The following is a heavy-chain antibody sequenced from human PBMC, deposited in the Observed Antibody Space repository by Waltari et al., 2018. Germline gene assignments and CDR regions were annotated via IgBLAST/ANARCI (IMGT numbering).Heavy chain of an antibody. V-gene: IGHV4-61*09. CDR2: IYTSGST. CDR1: GGSISSGSYY. CDR3: ARDRVGDYRDYYYGMDV. Sequence: QVQLQESGPGLVKPSQTLSLTCTVSGGSISSGSYYWSWFRQPAGKGLEWIGYIYTSGSTNYNPSLKSRVTISVDTSKNQFSLKLSSVTAADTAVYYCARDRVGDYRDYYYGMDVWGQGTTVTVSS. D-gene: IGHD4-17*01. J-gene: IGHJ6*02.